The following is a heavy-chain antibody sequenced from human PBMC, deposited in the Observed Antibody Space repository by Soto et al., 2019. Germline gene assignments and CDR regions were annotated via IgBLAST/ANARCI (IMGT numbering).Heavy chain of an antibody. CDR2: ISGSGGTT. CDR3: ATVPYYDFWSGYYAH. CDR1: GFTFSSYA. Sequence: EVQLLESGGGLVQPGGSLRLSCAASGFTFSSYAMSWVRQAPGKGLEWVSAISGSGGTTYYADSVKGRFTISRDNSKNSLYLQMDSLRAEDTAVYYCATVPYYDFWSGYYAHWGQGTLFTVSS. J-gene: IGHJ4*02. D-gene: IGHD3-3*01. V-gene: IGHV3-23*01.